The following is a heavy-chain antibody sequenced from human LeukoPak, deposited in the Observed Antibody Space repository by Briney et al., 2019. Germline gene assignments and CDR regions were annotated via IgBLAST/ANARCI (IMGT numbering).Heavy chain of an antibody. CDR2: INPNSGGT. Sequence: GASVKVSCKASGYTFTGYYMHWLRQAPGQGLEWMGWINPNSGGTNYAQKFQGRGTMTRDTSISTAYMELSRLRSAETPVYYCPRSGNSSSWSYYYYYYYGMDVWAKGPRSPSP. J-gene: IGHJ6*02. CDR3: PRSGNSSSWSYYYYYYYGMDV. D-gene: IGHD6-13*01. V-gene: IGHV1-2*02. CDR1: GYTFTGYY.